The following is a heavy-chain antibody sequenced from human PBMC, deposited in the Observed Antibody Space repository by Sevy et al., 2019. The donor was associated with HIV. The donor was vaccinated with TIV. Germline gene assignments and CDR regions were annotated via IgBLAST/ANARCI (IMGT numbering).Heavy chain of an antibody. D-gene: IGHD3-22*01. Sequence: GESLKISCAASGFIFSNYNMKWVRQAPGKGLEWVSSISSNSHDIYYADSVKGRFTISRDNSKNTLYLQMNSLRAEDTAVYYCASLPNNYYDSGGFSGNDAFDIWGQGTMVTVSS. J-gene: IGHJ3*02. CDR3: ASLPNNYYDSGGFSGNDAFDI. CDR2: ISSNSHDI. CDR1: GFIFSNYN. V-gene: IGHV3-21*01.